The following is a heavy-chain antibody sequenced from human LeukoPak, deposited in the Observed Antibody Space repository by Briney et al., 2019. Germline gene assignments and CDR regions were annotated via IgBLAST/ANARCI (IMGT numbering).Heavy chain of an antibody. CDR2: INHSGST. Sequence: KPSETLSLTCAVYGGSFSGYYWSWIRQPPGKGLEWIGEINHSGSTNYNPSLKSRVTISVDTSKNQFSLKLSSVTAADTAVYYCARDYQAWWFDPWGQGTLVTVSS. J-gene: IGHJ5*02. CDR3: ARDYQAWWFDP. CDR1: GGSFSGYY. D-gene: IGHD2-2*01. V-gene: IGHV4-34*01.